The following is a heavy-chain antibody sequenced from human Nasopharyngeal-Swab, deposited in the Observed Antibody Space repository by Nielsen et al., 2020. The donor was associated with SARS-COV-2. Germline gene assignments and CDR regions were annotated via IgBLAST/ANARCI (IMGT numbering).Heavy chain of an antibody. CDR1: LGTFISYA. J-gene: IGHJ6*03. CDR2: IIPIFGTA. CDR3: ATTYQLLSPYYYYYMDV. V-gene: IGHV1-69*13. D-gene: IGHD2-2*01. Sequence: SVKVSCKASLGTFISYAISWVRQAPGQGLEWMGGIIPIFGTANYAQKFQGRVTITADESTSTAYMELSSLRSEDTAVYYCATTYQLLSPYYYYYMDVWGKGTTVTVSS.